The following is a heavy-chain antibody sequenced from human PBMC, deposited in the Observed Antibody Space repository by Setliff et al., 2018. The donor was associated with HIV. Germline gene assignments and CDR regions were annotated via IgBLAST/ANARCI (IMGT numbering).Heavy chain of an antibody. Sequence: PSETLSLTCTVSGGSISSYYWSWIRRPPGKGLEWIGYIYTSGSTNYNPSLKSRVTISVDTSKNQFSLKLSSVTAADTAVYYCASTYYNFWSGYQGIDYWGQGTLVTVSS. J-gene: IGHJ4*02. CDR3: ASTYYNFWSGYQGIDY. CDR1: GGSISSYY. V-gene: IGHV4-4*08. CDR2: IYTSGST. D-gene: IGHD3-3*01.